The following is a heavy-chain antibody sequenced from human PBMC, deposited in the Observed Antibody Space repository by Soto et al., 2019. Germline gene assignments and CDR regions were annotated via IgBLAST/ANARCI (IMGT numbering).Heavy chain of an antibody. J-gene: IGHJ4*02. CDR2: IYYSGST. CDR3: ARDSGGDSNFDY. CDR1: GCSISSGDYY. Sequence: SETLSLTCTVSGCSISSGDYYWSWIRQPPGKGLEWIGYIYYSGSTYYNPSLKSRVTISVDTSKNQFSLKLSSVTAADTAVYYCARDSGGDSNFDYWGQGTLVTVSS. V-gene: IGHV4-30-4*01. D-gene: IGHD2-21*02.